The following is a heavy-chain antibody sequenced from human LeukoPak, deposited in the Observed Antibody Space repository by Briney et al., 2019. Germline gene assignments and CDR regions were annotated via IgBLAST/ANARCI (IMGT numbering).Heavy chain of an antibody. J-gene: IGHJ4*02. D-gene: IGHD6-19*01. Sequence: GGSLRLSCAASGFTFSNYNMNWVRQAPGKGLEWVSYISSSSSTIYYADSVKGRFTISRDNAKNSLYLQMNSLRAEDTAVYYCARDRGIAVACFDYWGQGTLVTVSS. CDR1: GFTFSNYN. CDR3: ARDRGIAVACFDY. V-gene: IGHV3-48*01. CDR2: ISSSSSTI.